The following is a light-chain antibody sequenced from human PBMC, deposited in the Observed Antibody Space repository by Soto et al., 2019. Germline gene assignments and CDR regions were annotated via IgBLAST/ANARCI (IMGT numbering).Light chain of an antibody. CDR1: QSVGSN. CDR3: QQYNSWPSLT. V-gene: IGKV3-15*01. Sequence: EIVMTQSPATLSVAPGERATLSCRASQSVGSNLAWYQQKPGQAPRLLIYGAHTRATGIPARFSGSGSATEFTLTISSLQSEDFAVYYCQQYNSWPSLTFGGGTKVDIK. CDR2: GAH. J-gene: IGKJ4*01.